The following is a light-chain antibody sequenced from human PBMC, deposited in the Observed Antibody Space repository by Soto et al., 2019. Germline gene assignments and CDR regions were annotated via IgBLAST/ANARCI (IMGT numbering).Light chain of an antibody. CDR3: QQSYSTPRT. V-gene: IGKV1-39*01. CDR1: QSISIY. Sequence: DIQMTQSPSSLSASVGDRVTITCRASQSISIYLNWYQQKPGKAPNLLIYGASSLQSGVPPRFSGSGSGTDFTLTISSLQPEDFATYYCQQSYSTPRTFGQGTKVDIK. CDR2: GAS. J-gene: IGKJ1*01.